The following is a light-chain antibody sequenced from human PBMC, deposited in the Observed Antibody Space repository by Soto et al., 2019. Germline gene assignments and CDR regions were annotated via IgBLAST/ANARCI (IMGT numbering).Light chain of an antibody. Sequence: EIVMTQPPATLAVSPGERATLSCRASQSVRSDLAWYEQNPGQAPRLLIYGASTRATGIPARFSGSGSGTEFTLTISSLQSEDFAVYYCQQYNNWPLTFGGGTKVDIK. V-gene: IGKV3-15*01. J-gene: IGKJ4*01. CDR2: GAS. CDR1: QSVRSD. CDR3: QQYNNWPLT.